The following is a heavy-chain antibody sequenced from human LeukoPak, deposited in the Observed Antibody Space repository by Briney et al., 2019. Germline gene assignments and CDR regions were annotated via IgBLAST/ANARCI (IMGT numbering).Heavy chain of an antibody. D-gene: IGHD2-15*01. CDR2: IYTSGST. CDR3: ASDRIEVDAFDI. CDR1: GGSFSGYY. J-gene: IGHJ3*02. V-gene: IGHV4-59*10. Sequence: SETLSLTCAVYGGSFSGYYWGWIRQPAGKGLEWIGRIYTSGSTNYNPSLKSRVTISVGTSKNQFSLKLSSVTAADTAVYYCASDRIEVDAFDIWGQGTMVTVSS.